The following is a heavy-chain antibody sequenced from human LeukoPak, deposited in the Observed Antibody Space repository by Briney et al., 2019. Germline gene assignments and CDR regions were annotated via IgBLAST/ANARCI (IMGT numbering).Heavy chain of an antibody. CDR3: AFGNVRFLEWLTYYGMNV. V-gene: IGHV1-69*04. CDR1: GGTFSSYA. D-gene: IGHD3-3*01. CDR2: IIPILGIA. J-gene: IGHJ6*02. Sequence: SVKVSCKASGGTFSSYAISWVRQAPGQGLEWMGRIIPILGIANYAQKFQGRVTITADKSTSTAYMELSSLRSEDTAVYYCAFGNVRFLEWLTYYGMNVWGQGTTVTVFS.